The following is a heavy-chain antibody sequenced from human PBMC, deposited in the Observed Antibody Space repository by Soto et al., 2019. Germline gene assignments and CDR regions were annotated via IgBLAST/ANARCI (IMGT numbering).Heavy chain of an antibody. CDR1: VGSVSSNSAA. D-gene: IGHD1-7*01. CDR2: TYYGSTRWYN. Sequence: SLPRTCASSVGSVSSNSAAGNCIHQSPSRGLEWLGRTYYGSTRWYNDDAVSVKSRITVNPDTSKNQFSLHLNSVTPEDTAVYYCAGTTSLQWYYMEVWDKGTSVTGSS. V-gene: IGHV6-1*01. J-gene: IGHJ6*03. CDR3: AGTTSLQWYYMEV.